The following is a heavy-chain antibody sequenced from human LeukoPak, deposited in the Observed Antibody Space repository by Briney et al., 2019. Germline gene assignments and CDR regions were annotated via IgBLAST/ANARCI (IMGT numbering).Heavy chain of an antibody. CDR2: ISGSGGST. CDR3: ARGDDSGYYDYFDY. V-gene: IGHV3-23*01. D-gene: IGHD3-22*01. CDR1: GFSFSSYV. Sequence: GGSLRLSCAASGFSFSSYVMSWVRQAPGKGLEWVSAISGSGGSTYFADSVKGRFTISRDNSKNTLYLQMNSLSAEDTAMYYCARGDDSGYYDYFDYWGQGALVTVSS. J-gene: IGHJ4*02.